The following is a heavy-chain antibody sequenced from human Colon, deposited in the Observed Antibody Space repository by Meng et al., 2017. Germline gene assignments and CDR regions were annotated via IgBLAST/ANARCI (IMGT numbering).Heavy chain of an antibody. V-gene: IGHV3-7*01. Sequence: GESLKISCAASGFTFSTYWMTWVRQAPGKGLEFVANIKEDGSVKNYVDSVKGRFTISRDNAKNSLYLLMNSLRAEDTAVYFCARDPEFSSFDYWGQGTLVTVS. J-gene: IGHJ4*02. CDR1: GFTFSTYW. CDR3: ARDPEFSSFDY. D-gene: IGHD1-14*01. CDR2: IKEDGSVK.